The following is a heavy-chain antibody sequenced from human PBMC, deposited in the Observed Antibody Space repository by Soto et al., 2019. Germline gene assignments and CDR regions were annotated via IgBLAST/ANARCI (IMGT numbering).Heavy chain of an antibody. V-gene: IGHV3-23*01. CDR3: AKARIWFGDYGMDV. D-gene: IGHD3-10*01. J-gene: IGHJ6*02. CDR2: IVGDGSGI. Sequence: HPGGSLRLSCAASGFTFSTYAMNWVRQAPGKGLEWVAVIVGDGSGIYYADSVKGRFTISRDNSKNTLYLQMNSLRAEDTAVYYCAKARIWFGDYGMDVWGQGTTVTVSS. CDR1: GFTFSTYA.